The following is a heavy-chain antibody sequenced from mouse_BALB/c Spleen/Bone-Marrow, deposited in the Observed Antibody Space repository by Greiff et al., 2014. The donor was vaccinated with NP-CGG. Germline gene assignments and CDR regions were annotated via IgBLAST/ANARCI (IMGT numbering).Heavy chain of an antibody. CDR3: TREGYCGSSPAWFPY. Sequence: VQLQQSGAELVRPGASVTPSCKASGYTFTDYEMHWVKQTPVHGLEWIGTIDPETGGTAYNQKFKGKATLTADKSSSTAYMGLRSLTSEDSAVYYCTREGYCGSSPAWFPYWGQGTLVTVSA. CDR1: GYTFTDYE. V-gene: IGHV1-15*01. J-gene: IGHJ3*01. D-gene: IGHD1-1*01. CDR2: IDPETGGT.